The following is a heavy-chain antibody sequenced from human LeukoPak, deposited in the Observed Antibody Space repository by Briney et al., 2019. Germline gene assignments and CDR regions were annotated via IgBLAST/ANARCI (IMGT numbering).Heavy chain of an antibody. CDR3: ARDGGTTLDD. J-gene: IGHJ4*02. V-gene: IGHV3-21*01. D-gene: IGHD3-16*01. CDR1: GFTFNTYT. CDR2: ISSSSTYI. Sequence: GGSLRLPCAASGFTFNTYTINWVRQAPGKGLEWVSSISSSSTYIRYADSLQGRFTIPRDNAKNSLYLQMNRLRAEDTAVYYCARDGGTTLDDWGQGTLVTVSS.